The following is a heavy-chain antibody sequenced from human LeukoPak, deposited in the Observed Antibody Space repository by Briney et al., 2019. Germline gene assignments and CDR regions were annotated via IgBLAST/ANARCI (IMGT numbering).Heavy chain of an antibody. D-gene: IGHD3-9*01. CDR1: VYTFTSYY. CDR3: ARVVGYVDWLSPDY. V-gene: IGHV1-46*01. Sequence: ASVKVSCKASVYTFTSYYMHGVRQAPAQGVEWMGIINPSGGSTSYAQKFQGRVTMTRDTSTSTVYMELSSLRSEDTAVYCCARVVGYVDWLSPDYWGQGTLVTVSS. J-gene: IGHJ4*02. CDR2: INPSGGST.